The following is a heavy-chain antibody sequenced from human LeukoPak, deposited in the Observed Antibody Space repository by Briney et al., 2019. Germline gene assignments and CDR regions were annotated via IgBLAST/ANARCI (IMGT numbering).Heavy chain of an antibody. D-gene: IGHD3-16*02. Sequence: GGSLRLSCAASGFTFSSYAMHWVRQAPGKGLEYVSAISSNGGSTYYANSVKGRFTISRDNSKNTLYLQMGSLRAEDMAVYYCARSYVWGSYRYGGTDYWGQGTLVTVSS. V-gene: IGHV3-64*01. CDR2: ISSNGGST. J-gene: IGHJ4*02. CDR3: ARSYVWGSYRYGGTDY. CDR1: GFTFSSYA.